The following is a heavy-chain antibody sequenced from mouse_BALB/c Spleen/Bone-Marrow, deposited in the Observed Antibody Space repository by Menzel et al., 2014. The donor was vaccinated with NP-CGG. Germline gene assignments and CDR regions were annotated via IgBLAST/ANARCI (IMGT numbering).Heavy chain of an antibody. J-gene: IGHJ3*01. Sequence: LQESGPELVKPGASVKIPCKASGYAFSSSWMNWVKQRPGQGLEWIGRIYPGDGDTNYNGKFKGKATLTADKSSSTAYMQLSSLTSVDSAVYFCASGSSSFAYWGQGTLVTVSA. CDR3: ASGSSSFAY. V-gene: IGHV1-82*01. CDR1: GYAFSSSW. CDR2: IYPGDGDT. D-gene: IGHD1-1*01.